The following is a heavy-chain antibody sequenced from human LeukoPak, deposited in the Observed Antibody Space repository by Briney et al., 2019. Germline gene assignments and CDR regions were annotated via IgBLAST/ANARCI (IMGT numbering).Heavy chain of an antibody. V-gene: IGHV3-7*01. CDR2: IKQDGSEK. Sequence: GGSLRLSCAASGFTFSSYWMSWVRQAPGKGLEWVANIKQDGSEKYYVDSVKGRFTISRDNAKNSLYLQMNSLRAEDTAVYYCARDQGDDYTSGQFDYWGQGILVTVFS. CDR3: ARDQGDDYTSGQFDY. J-gene: IGHJ4*02. CDR1: GFTFSSYW. D-gene: IGHD4-11*01.